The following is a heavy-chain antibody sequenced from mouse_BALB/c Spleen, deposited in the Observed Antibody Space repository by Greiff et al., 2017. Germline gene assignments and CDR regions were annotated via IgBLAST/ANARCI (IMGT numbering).Heavy chain of an antibody. CDR1: GFTFSSFG. CDR2: ISSGSSTI. CDR3: ARPAYGNYDAMDY. D-gene: IGHD2-1*01. V-gene: IGHV5-17*02. Sequence: EVQLVESGGGLVQPGGSRKLSCAASGFTFSSFGMHWVRQAPEKGLEWVAYISSGSSTIYYADTVKGRFTISRDNPKNTLFLQMTSLRSEDTAMYYCARPAYGNYDAMDYWGQGTSVTVSS. J-gene: IGHJ4*01.